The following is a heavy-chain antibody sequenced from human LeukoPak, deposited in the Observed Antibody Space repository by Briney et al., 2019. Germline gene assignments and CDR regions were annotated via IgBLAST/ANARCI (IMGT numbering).Heavy chain of an antibody. J-gene: IGHJ6*02. D-gene: IGHD2-2*01. CDR1: GGSISSSSYY. V-gene: IGHV4-39*07. CDR2: IYYSGST. CDR3: ASIGPAATHLGYGMDV. Sequence: PSETLSLTCTVSGGSISSSSYYWGWLRQPPGKGLEWLGSIYYSGSTYYNPSLKSRVTISVDTSKNQFSLKLSSVTAADTAVYYCASIGPAATHLGYGMDVWGQGTTVTVSS.